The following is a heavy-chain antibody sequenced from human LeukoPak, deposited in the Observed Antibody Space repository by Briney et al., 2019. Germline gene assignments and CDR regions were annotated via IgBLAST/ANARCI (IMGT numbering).Heavy chain of an antibody. CDR2: ISSDASIT. J-gene: IGHJ4*02. CDR3: ATSARTYIGSSLDY. V-gene: IGHV3-74*01. D-gene: IGHD2-15*01. CDR1: GLTFSTYW. Sequence: GGSLRLSCAASGLTFSTYWMHWVRQDPGKGLVWVSRISSDASITSYADPVKGRFTVSRDNAKNTLYLQMNSLRAEDTALYYCATSARTYIGSSLDYWGQGTLVTVSS.